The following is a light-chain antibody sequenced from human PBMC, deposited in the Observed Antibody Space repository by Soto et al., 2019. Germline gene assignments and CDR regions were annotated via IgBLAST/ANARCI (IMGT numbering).Light chain of an antibody. Sequence: EIVMTQSPATLSVSPGERATLSCRASQSVSSNLAWYQQKPGQAPRLLIYGASTRATGIPARISGSGSGTEFTLTISSLQSEDFAVYYCQQYNNWPSWTFG. CDR3: QQYNNWPSWT. CDR1: QSVSSN. CDR2: GAS. J-gene: IGKJ1*01. V-gene: IGKV3-15*01.